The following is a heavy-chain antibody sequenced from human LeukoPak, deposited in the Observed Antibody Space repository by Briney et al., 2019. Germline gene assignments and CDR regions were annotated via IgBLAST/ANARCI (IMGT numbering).Heavy chain of an antibody. D-gene: IGHD3-3*01. CDR2: IYYSGST. V-gene: IGHV4-31*03. CDR1: GGSISSGGYY. Sequence: SQTLSLTCTVSGGSISSGGYYWSWIRPHPGKGLEWIGYIYYSGSTYYNPSLKSRVTISVDTSKNQFSLKLSSVTAADTAVYYCARDNRPAGDFWSGYYRGAYYYYGMDVWGQGTTVTVSS. J-gene: IGHJ6*02. CDR3: ARDNRPAGDFWSGYYRGAYYYYGMDV.